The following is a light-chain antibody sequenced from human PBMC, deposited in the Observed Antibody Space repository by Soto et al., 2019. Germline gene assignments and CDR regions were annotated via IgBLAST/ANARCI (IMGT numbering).Light chain of an antibody. CDR1: SSDFGRYDY. CDR2: DVR. V-gene: IGLV2-14*03. J-gene: IGLJ1*01. CDR3: TSYISSSTLGV. Sequence: QSVLTQPASVSGSPGQSITISCTGTSSDFGRYDYVSWYQQHPGKAPKLLIYDVRSRPSGVSNRFSGSKSGNAASLTISGLQAEDEADYFCTSYISSSTLGVFGNGTKVTVL.